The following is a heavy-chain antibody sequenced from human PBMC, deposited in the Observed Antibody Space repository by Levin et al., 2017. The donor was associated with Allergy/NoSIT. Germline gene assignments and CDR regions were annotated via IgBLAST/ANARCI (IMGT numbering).Heavy chain of an antibody. CDR3: TKDRGIGLYDSRAYYTF. J-gene: IGHJ4*02. V-gene: IGHV3-9*01. D-gene: IGHD3-22*01. CDR2: ISWNSGTI. Sequence: QHGESLKISCAASGFTFDDYAMHWVRQVPGKGLEWVSGISWNSGTIDYADSVKGRFTISRDNTKNFLYLQMNSLRAEDTAVYYCTKDRGIGLYDSRAYYTFWGQGTLVTVSS. CDR1: GFTFDDYA.